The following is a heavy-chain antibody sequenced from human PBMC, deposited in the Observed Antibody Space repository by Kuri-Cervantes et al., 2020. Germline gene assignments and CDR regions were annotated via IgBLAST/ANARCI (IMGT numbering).Heavy chain of an antibody. V-gene: IGHV3-43D*04. J-gene: IGHJ4*02. CDR1: GFTFDDYA. D-gene: IGHD3-10*01. CDR2: ISWDGGST. CDR3: AKSSGSGSYVVLPFDY. Sequence: GESLKISCAASGFTFDDYAMHWVRQAPGRGLEWVSLISWDGGSTYYADSVKGRFTISRDNAKNSLYLQMNSLRSEDTALYFCAKSSGSGSYVVLPFDYWGQGTLVTVSS.